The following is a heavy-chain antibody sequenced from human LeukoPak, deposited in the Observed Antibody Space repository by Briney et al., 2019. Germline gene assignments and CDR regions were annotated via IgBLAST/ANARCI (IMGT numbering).Heavy chain of an antibody. CDR1: GGSISSGGYS. J-gene: IGHJ4*02. Sequence: PSETLSLTCAVSGGSISSGGYSWSWIRQPPGKGLEWIGYIYHSGSTYYNPSLKSRVTISVDRSKNQFSLKLSSVTAADTAVYYCARGTWGSPPYFDYWGQGTLVTVSS. CDR3: ARGTWGSPPYFDY. CDR2: IYHSGST. D-gene: IGHD7-27*01. V-gene: IGHV4-30-2*01.